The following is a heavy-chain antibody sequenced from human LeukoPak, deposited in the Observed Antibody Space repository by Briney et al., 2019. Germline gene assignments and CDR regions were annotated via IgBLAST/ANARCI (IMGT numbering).Heavy chain of an antibody. CDR1: GLSVSGNN. CDR3: TRDLGLRRMI. V-gene: IGHV3-48*04. CDR2: ISAGSGTM. Sequence: AGSLSLTCAAAGLSVSGNNMHWVRQAQGRGLEWLSYISAGSGTMFSADSVKGRFTISRDNARDVLFLQMNSLRAEDTAVYYCTRDLGLRRMIWGRGTLL. J-gene: IGHJ2*01.